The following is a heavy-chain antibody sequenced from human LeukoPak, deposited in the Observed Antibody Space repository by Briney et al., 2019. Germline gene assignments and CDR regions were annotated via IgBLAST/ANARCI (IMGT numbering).Heavy chain of an antibody. V-gene: IGHV4-39*07. J-gene: IGHJ3*02. CDR3: ARCIAAAANDAFDI. Sequence: SETLSLTCTVSGGSISSSSYYWGWIRQPPGKGLEWIGSIYYSGSTYYNPSLKSRVTISVDTSKNQFSLKLSSVTAADTAVYYYARCIAAAANDAFDIWGQGTMVTVSS. CDR2: IYYSGST. D-gene: IGHD6-13*01. CDR1: GGSISSSSYY.